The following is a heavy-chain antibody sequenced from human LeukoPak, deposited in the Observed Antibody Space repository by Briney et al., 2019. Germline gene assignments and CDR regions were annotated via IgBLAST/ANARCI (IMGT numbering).Heavy chain of an antibody. CDR3: ARKRSGYDSEFTY. Sequence: GESLKISCRGSGYTFTNYWIAWVRQMPGKGLEWMGIIYPADSDTRYNPSFQGQVTISADKSISTAYLQWSSLKASDTAMYYCARKRSGYDSEFTYWGQGTLVTVSS. J-gene: IGHJ4*02. CDR1: GYTFTNYW. V-gene: IGHV5-51*01. D-gene: IGHD5-12*01. CDR2: IYPADSDT.